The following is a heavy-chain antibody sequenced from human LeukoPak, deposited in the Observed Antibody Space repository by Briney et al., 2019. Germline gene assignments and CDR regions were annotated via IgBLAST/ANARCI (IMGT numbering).Heavy chain of an antibody. CDR3: AKYSSSGWYGHY. CDR1: GFTFSKYA. CDR2: ISGSGGST. Sequence: GGSLRLSCAASGFTFSKYAMSWVRQAPGKGLEWVSAISGSGGSTYYADSVKGRSTISRDNSKNTLYLQMNSLRAEDTAVYYCAKYSSSGWYGHYWGQGTLVTVSS. V-gene: IGHV3-23*01. D-gene: IGHD6-19*01. J-gene: IGHJ4*02.